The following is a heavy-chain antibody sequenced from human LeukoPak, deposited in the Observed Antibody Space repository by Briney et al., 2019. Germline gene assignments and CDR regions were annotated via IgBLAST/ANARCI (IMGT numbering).Heavy chain of an antibody. D-gene: IGHD2-15*01. CDR1: GFTFGDYA. V-gene: IGHV3-49*04. J-gene: IGHJ4*02. CDR2: IRSKAYGGTT. Sequence: GGSLRLSCTASGFTFGDYAMSWDRQAPGKGLEWVGFIRSKAYGGTTEYAASVKGRFTISRDDSKSSAYLQMNSLKTEDTAVYYCTKDYSFDYWGQGPLVTVS. CDR3: TKDYSFDY.